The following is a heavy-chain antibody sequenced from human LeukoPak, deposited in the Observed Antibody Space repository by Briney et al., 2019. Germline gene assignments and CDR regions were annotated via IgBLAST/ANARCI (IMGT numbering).Heavy chain of an antibody. J-gene: IGHJ5*02. D-gene: IGHD5-12*01. Sequence: ASVTVSCKASGYVFTSYGINWVRQAAGQGLEWMGWMDPQNGNTVSAQKFQGRVTITRDTSMSTAYMELSSLTSEDTAVYYCVRGLYSGYKITEFDPWGQGTLVTVSS. CDR1: GYVFTSYG. CDR2: MDPQNGNT. CDR3: VRGLYSGYKITEFDP. V-gene: IGHV1-8*01.